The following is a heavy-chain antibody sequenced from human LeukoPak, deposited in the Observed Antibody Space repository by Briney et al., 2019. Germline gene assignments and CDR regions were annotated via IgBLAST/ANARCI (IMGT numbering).Heavy chain of an antibody. J-gene: IGHJ5*02. D-gene: IGHD3-10*01. Sequence: PSETLSLTCTVSGYSISSGYYWGWIRQPPGKGLEWIGSIYHSGSTYYNPSLKSRVTISVDTSKNQFSLKLSSVTAADTAVYYCARDFNYYGSGSYYTWANWFDPWGQGTLVTVSS. CDR2: IYHSGST. CDR1: GYSISSGYY. CDR3: ARDFNYYGSGSYYTWANWFDP. V-gene: IGHV4-38-2*02.